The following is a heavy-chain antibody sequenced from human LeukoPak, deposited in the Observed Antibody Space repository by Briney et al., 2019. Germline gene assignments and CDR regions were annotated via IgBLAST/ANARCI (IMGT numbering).Heavy chain of an antibody. CDR3: TRKSGGSQRKMDDWFDP. CDR1: GFTFSSYA. CDR2: ISNDGTYK. D-gene: IGHD3-10*01. J-gene: IGHJ5*02. V-gene: IGHV3-30*04. Sequence: HPGGSLRLSCAASGFTFSSYAMHWVRQAPDKGLEYVAVISNDGTYKYYGASVKGRFTISGDNSKNTLYLQMDSLRSEDTAVYSCTRKSGGSQRKMDDWFDPWGQGTLVIVSS.